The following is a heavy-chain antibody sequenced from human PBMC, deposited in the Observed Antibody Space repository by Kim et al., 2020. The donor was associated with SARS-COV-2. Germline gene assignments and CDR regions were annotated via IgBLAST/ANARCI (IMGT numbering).Heavy chain of an antibody. CDR2: IYYSGST. D-gene: IGHD2-2*01. Sequence: SETLSLTCTVSGGSISSYYWSWIRQPPGKGLEWIGYIYYSGSTNYNPSLKSRVTISVDTSKNQFSLKLSSVTAADTAVYYCARDFGSTQGYYYYGMDVWGQGTTVTVSS. J-gene: IGHJ6*02. V-gene: IGHV4-59*13. CDR3: ARDFGSTQGYYYYGMDV. CDR1: GGSISSYY.